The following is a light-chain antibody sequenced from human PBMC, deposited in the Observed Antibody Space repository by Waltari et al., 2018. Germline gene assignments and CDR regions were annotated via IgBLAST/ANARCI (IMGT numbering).Light chain of an antibody. V-gene: IGKV1-5*03. Sequence: DSQMTKYHSTRSEAIGDRITITCRASQSISSWLAWYQQKPGKSPKLLIYKASSLESGVPSRFSGSGSGTEFTLTISSLQPDDFATYYCQQYNSYSETFGQGTKVEIK. CDR3: QQYNSYSET. CDR1: QSISSW. J-gene: IGKJ1*01. CDR2: KAS.